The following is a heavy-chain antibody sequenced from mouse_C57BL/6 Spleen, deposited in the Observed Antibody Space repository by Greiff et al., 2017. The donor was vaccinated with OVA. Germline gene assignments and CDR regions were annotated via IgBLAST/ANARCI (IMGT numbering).Heavy chain of an antibody. CDR1: GFTFSDYG. J-gene: IGHJ4*01. CDR2: ISSGSSTI. CDR3: ARNKRRNYAMDY. V-gene: IGHV5-17*01. Sequence: DVQLVESGGGLVKPGGSLKLSCAASGFTFSDYGMHWVRQAPEKGLEWVAYISSGSSTIYYADTVKGRFTISRDNAKNTLFLQMTSLRSEDTAMYYCARNKRRNYAMDYWGQGTSVTVSS.